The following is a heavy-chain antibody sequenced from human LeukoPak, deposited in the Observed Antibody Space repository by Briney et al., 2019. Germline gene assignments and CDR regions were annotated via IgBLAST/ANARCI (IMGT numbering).Heavy chain of an antibody. V-gene: IGHV4-39*07. J-gene: IGHJ4*02. CDR1: GGSISSSSYY. Sequence: PSETLSLTCTVSGGSISSSSYYWGWIRQPPGKGLEWIGSIYYSGSTYYNPSLKSRVTISVDTSKNQFSLKLSSVTAADTAVYYCARGLRWGNFDYWGQGTLVTVSS. CDR3: ARGLRWGNFDY. CDR2: IYYSGST. D-gene: IGHD3-16*01.